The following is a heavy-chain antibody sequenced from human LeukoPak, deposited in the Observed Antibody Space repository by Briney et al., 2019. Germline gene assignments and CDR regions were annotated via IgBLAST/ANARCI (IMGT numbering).Heavy chain of an antibody. CDR2: ISGSGDKT. Sequence: GGSLRLSCAASGFTFSSYSMNWVRQAPGKGLEWVSTISGSGDKTYYADSVRGRFTISRDNSKNTLYLQMNSLRADDTAVYYCAKDRSERTTSCSNYWGQGTLVTVSS. CDR1: GFTFSSYS. CDR3: AKDRSERTTSCSNY. V-gene: IGHV3-23*01. J-gene: IGHJ4*02. D-gene: IGHD2-2*01.